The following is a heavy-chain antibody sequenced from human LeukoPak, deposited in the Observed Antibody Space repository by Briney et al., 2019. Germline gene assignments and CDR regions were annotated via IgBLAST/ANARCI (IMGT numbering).Heavy chain of an antibody. V-gene: IGHV3-21*04. D-gene: IGHD3-3*01. CDR1: GFTFSSYS. CDR2: ISSSSSYI. Sequence: PGGSLRLSCAASGFTFSSYSMNWVRQAPGKGLEWVSSISSSSSYIYYADSVKGRFTISRDNAKSSLYLQMNSLRAEDTGVYYCARGASLSTSFAYYFHYWGQGTLVTVSS. CDR3: ARGASLSTSFAYYFHY. J-gene: IGHJ4*02.